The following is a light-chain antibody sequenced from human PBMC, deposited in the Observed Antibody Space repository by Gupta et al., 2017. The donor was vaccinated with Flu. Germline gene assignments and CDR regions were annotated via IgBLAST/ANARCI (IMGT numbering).Light chain of an antibody. Sequence: QSALTQPRSVSGSPGQSVTISCTGTSSDVGNYYYVSWYQQHPGKAPKVVISDVNKRPAGVPDRFSGSKSDNTASLTISGLQAEDEADYYCCSYAGSFTWVFGGGTKLTVL. CDR2: DVN. CDR3: CSYAGSFTWV. CDR1: SSDVGNYYY. J-gene: IGLJ3*02. V-gene: IGLV2-11*01.